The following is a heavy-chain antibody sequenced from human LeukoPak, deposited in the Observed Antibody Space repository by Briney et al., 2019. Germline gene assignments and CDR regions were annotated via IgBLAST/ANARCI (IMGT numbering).Heavy chain of an antibody. CDR2: INHSGST. CDR3: ARTRGDYDY. D-gene: IGHD2-21*02. V-gene: IGHV4-34*01. J-gene: IGHJ4*02. CDR1: GGSFSGYY. Sequence: KTSETLSLTCAVYGGSFSGYYWSWVRQPPGKGLEWIGEINHSGSTNYNPSLKSRVTISVDTSKNQFSLKLSSVTAADTAVYYCARTRGDYDYWGQGTLVTASS.